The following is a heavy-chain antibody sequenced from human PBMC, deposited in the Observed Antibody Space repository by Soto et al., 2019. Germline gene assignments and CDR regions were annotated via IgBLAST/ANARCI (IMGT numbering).Heavy chain of an antibody. CDR2: ISAHNGNT. J-gene: IGHJ4*02. Sequence: QVHLVQSGAEVKKPGASVKVSCQGSGYAFTTYGITWVRQAPGQGLEWMGWISAHNGNTNYAQKRQGRVTVTRDTSTSTAYSELRSLRYDDTAVYYCARGRYGDYWGQGALVTVSS. V-gene: IGHV1-18*01. CDR3: ARGRYGDY. D-gene: IGHD1-1*01. CDR1: GYAFTTYG.